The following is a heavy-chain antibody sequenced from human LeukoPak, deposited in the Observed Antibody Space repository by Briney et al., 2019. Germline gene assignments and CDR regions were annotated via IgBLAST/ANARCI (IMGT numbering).Heavy chain of an antibody. J-gene: IGHJ5*02. Sequence: SETLSLTCSVSGASVSTEYWSWFRQPPGRRLEWIGYIYDRGTTDYNPSLNSRVTVSVDTSKNQFSLKLSSVTAADTAVYYCARLRTGFWSGYPQYNWFDPWGQGTLVTVSS. V-gene: IGHV4-59*08. CDR1: GASVSTEY. D-gene: IGHD3-3*01. CDR2: IYDRGTT. CDR3: ARLRTGFWSGYPQYNWFDP.